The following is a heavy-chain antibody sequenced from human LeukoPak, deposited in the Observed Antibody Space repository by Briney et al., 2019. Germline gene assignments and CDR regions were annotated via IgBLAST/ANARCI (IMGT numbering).Heavy chain of an antibody. CDR3: ARAQGSIAVAGTD. V-gene: IGHV4-39*07. J-gene: IGHJ4*02. Sequence: PSETLSLTCTVSGGSISSSSYYWGWIRQPPGKGLEWIGSIYYSGSTYYNPSLKSRVTISVDTSKNQFSLKLSSVTAADTAVYYCARAQGSIAVAGTDWGQGTLVTVSS. D-gene: IGHD6-19*01. CDR2: IYYSGST. CDR1: GGSISSSSYY.